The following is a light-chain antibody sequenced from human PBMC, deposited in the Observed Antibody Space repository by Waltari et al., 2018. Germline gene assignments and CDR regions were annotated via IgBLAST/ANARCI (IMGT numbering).Light chain of an antibody. Sequence: QSALTQPASVSGSLGQSITISCTGPNSDVATFTSVSWYQQHPGKAPKLLIYEGRRRPSGLSNRFSVSKSGNTASLAISGLQAEDEADYYCCSKGNSQRVFGGGTKLTVL. J-gene: IGLJ3*02. CDR1: NSDVATFTS. CDR3: CSKGNSQRV. CDR2: EGR. V-gene: IGLV2-23*01.